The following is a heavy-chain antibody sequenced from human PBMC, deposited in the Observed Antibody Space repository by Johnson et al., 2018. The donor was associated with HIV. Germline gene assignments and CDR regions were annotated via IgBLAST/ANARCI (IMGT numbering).Heavy chain of an antibody. Sequence: VQLVESGGDLVQPGRSLKLSCTASGYNFGDYALSWFRQAPGKGLEWVSFIRSKPYGGTTEYAASVKGRFIISRDNAKNSLYLQMNSLRAEDTAVYYCARILVVAAQEADAFDIWGQGTMVTVSS. D-gene: IGHD2-15*01. V-gene: IGHV3-49*03. CDR1: GYNFGDYA. CDR2: IRSKPYGGTT. J-gene: IGHJ3*02. CDR3: ARILVVAAQEADAFDI.